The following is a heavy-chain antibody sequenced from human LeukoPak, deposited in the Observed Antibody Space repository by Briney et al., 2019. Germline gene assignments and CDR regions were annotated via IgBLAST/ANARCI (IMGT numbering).Heavy chain of an antibody. CDR2: INPHSGGT. V-gene: IGHV1-2*02. CDR3: ARDHGALDAFDI. J-gene: IGHJ3*02. D-gene: IGHD3-16*01. CDR1: TYTFTGYY. Sequence: GASVNVSCKVSTYTFTGYYMHWVRQAPGQGLEWMGWINPHSGGTIYAQKFQGRVTMTRDTSISTAYMELSRLRSDDTAVYYCARDHGALDAFDIWGQGTMVTVSS.